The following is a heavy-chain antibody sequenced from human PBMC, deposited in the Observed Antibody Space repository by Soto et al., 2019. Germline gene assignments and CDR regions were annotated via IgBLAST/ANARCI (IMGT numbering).Heavy chain of an antibody. CDR1: GYTFDNYA. Sequence: QVQLVQSGAQVKKPGASVKVSCKAPGYTFDNYALHWLRQAPGRRLERMGWIHAGNGYTKYSQSFQGRVTITRDTYASRVDMDLSSLRSEDTAVYYCARVQYSSFDFKLAFYIWGQGTMVTVTS. CDR3: ARVQYSSFDFKLAFYI. D-gene: IGHD6-6*01. CDR2: IHAGNGYT. V-gene: IGHV1-3*01. J-gene: IGHJ3*02.